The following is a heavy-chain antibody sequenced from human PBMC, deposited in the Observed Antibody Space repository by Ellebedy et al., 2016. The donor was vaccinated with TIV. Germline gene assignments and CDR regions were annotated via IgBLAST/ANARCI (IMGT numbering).Heavy chain of an antibody. Sequence: GESLKISCAASGFTFANYAMTWVRQVPGKGLEWSSSIRGRDGRTSYTDSAKGRFTISRDNSKNTLFLQMNNLRVEDTAMYYCARDDALDGGYLDSWGQGTLVTVSS. CDR2: IRGRDGRT. V-gene: IGHV3-23*01. J-gene: IGHJ4*02. CDR3: ARDDALDGGYLDS. D-gene: IGHD3-16*01. CDR1: GFTFANYA.